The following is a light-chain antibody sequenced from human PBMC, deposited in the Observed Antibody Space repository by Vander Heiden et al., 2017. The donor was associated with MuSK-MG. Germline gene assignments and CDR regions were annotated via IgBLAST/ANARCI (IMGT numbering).Light chain of an antibody. V-gene: IGKV3-20*01. Sequence: EIVLPQSPDTLSLSPGESATLSCRASQTISYNLLTWYQQRPGQTPRLLSYAASARATGVQSRFSGFGSGTDFTLTITRLEPEDFAFYYCQRYSDAPAFGQGTKVEFK. CDR1: QTISYNL. CDR3: QRYSDAPA. J-gene: IGKJ1*01. CDR2: AAS.